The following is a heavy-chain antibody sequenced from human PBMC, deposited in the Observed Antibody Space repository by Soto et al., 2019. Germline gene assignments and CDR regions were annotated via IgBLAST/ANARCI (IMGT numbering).Heavy chain of an antibody. D-gene: IGHD2-15*01. CDR1: GFTFSNAW. Sequence: GGSLRLSCAASGFTFSNAWMSWVRQAPGKGLEWVGRIKSKTYGGTTDYAAHVTGRFTISRDDSKNTLYLQMNSLKTEDTAVYYCTTLPPDYCSGGSCFADYWGQGTLVTVSS. V-gene: IGHV3-15*01. J-gene: IGHJ4*02. CDR3: TTLPPDYCSGGSCFADY. CDR2: IKSKTYGGTT.